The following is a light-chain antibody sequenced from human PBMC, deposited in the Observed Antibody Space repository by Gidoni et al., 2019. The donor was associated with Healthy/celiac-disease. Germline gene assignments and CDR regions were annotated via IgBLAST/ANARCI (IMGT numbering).Light chain of an antibody. Sequence: DIHMTQSPSSVSASIGDSVTITCRASQVITTWLVWYQQKTGKAPRLLISAASSLEGGVPLRFSGSGSGTDFTLTISSLQPEDFATYYCQQANSFPITFGQGTRLEIK. V-gene: IGKV1-12*01. CDR1: QVITTW. CDR2: AAS. J-gene: IGKJ5*01. CDR3: QQANSFPIT.